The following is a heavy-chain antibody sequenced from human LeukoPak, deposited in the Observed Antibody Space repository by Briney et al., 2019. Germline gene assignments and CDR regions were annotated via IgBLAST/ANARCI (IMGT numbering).Heavy chain of an antibody. CDR3: ARGSGRDSTSYPSPVDY. CDR1: GGSFSGYY. J-gene: IGHJ4*02. D-gene: IGHD2-2*01. CDR2: INHSGST. Sequence: SETLSLTCAVYGGSFSGYYWSWIRQPPGKGLEWIGEINHSGSTNYNPSLKSRVTISVDTSMNQFSLKLSSVTAADTAVYYCARGSGRDSTSYPSPVDYWGQGTLVTVSS. V-gene: IGHV4-34*01.